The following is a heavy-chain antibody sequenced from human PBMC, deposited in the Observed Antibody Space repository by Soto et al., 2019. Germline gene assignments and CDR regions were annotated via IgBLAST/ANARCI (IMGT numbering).Heavy chain of an antibody. CDR2: LNGNGVAT. V-gene: IGHV3-23*01. CDR3: AKMRGSKMGDWGFDF. J-gene: IGHJ2*01. Sequence: EVQLLESGGGSIQPGGSLRLSCAASGFTFSNYAMSWVRQAPGKGLEWVSALNGNGVATFYADSVKGRFTISRDNSKNTLYVQMNNLRDEDTAVYFCAKMRGSKMGDWGFDFWGRGTLVTVSS. CDR1: GFTFSNYA. D-gene: IGHD2-8*01.